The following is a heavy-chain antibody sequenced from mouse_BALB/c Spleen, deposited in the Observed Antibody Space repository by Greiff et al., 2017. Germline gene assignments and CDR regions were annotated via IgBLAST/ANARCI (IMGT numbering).Heavy chain of an antibody. CDR2: IWAGGST. J-gene: IGHJ4*01. CDR3: ARDCLYYGGAMDD. V-gene: IGHV2-9*02. D-gene: IGHD2-1*01. CDR1: GFSLTSYG. Sequence: QVQLKESGPGLVAPSQSLSITCTVSGFSLTSYGVHWVRQPPGKGLEWLGVIWAGGSTNYNSALMSRLSISKDNSKSQVFLKMNSLQTDDTAMYYCARDCLYYGGAMDDWGQGTSVTVSS.